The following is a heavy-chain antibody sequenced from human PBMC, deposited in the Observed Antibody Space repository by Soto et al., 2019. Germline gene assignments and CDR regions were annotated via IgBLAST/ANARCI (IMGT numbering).Heavy chain of an antibody. V-gene: IGHV1-69*12. D-gene: IGHD6-6*01. CDR1: GGTFNNYA. CDR2: IIPIFGTA. CDR3: VRVAISSSSSY. Sequence: QVQLVRSGADVKKPGSSVKVSCKASGGTFNNYAISWVRQAPGQGLEWVGGIIPIFGTADYAQKFQGRVTITADESTSTAYMELSSMRSEDTAVYYCVRVAISSSSSYWRQGTLVTVSS. J-gene: IGHJ4*02.